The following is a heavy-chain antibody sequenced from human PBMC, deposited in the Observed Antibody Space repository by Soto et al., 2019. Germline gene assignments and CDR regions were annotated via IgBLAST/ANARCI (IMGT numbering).Heavy chain of an antibody. J-gene: IGHJ4*02. CDR2: IYWNDEK. CDR1: GFSLTTDGVG. Sequence: QITLKESGPTLVKPTQTLTLTCTFSGFSLTTDGVGVDWIRQPPGKALEWLGLIYWNDEKRYRPSLQSRLTITKDTSRNQVVLTMANMDRVDTATYYCAHSTTVTSGLNWGQGTLVTVSS. D-gene: IGHD4-4*01. CDR3: AHSTTVTSGLN. V-gene: IGHV2-5*01.